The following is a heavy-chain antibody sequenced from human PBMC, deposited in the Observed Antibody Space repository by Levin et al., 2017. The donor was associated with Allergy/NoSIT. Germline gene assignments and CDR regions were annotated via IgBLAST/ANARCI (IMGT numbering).Heavy chain of an antibody. V-gene: IGHV4-34*01. CDR3: ARGRITMIVVVNKVGWFDP. Sequence: PSETLSLTCAVYGGSFSGYYWSWIRQPPGKGLEWIGEINHSGSTNYNPSLKSRVTISVDTSKNQFSLKLSSVTAADTAVYYCARGRITMIVVVNKVGWFDPWGQGTLVTVSS. CDR1: GGSFSGYY. CDR2: INHSGST. J-gene: IGHJ5*02. D-gene: IGHD3-22*01.